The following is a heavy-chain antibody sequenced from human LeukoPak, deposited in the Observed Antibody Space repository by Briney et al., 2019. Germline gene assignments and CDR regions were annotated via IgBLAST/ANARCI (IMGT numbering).Heavy chain of an antibody. J-gene: IGHJ4*02. V-gene: IGHV3-74*01. CDR3: TGHHQAYSRTY. CDR2: ISTDASST. D-gene: IGHD4-11*01. CDR1: GFTFNSYW. Sequence: GGSLRLSCAASGFTFNSYWMHWVRQAPGKGLVWVSRISTDASSTTYADSVKGRFTISRDNAKGTLYLQMSSLRAEDTAVYYCTGHHQAYSRTYWGQGTLVTVSS.